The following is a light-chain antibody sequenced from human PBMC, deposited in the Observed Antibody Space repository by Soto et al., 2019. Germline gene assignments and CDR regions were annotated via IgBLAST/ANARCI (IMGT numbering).Light chain of an antibody. CDR1: SSDVGGYNY. V-gene: IGLV2-14*01. CDR2: EVS. CDR3: SSYTGSSINTVF. J-gene: IGLJ2*01. Sequence: QSALTQPASVSGSPGQSIAISCTGTSSDVGGYNYVSWYQQHPGKAPKLMIFEVSYRPSGVSNRFSGSKSGNTASLTISGLQAEDEADYYCSSYTGSSINTVFFGGGTKVTVL.